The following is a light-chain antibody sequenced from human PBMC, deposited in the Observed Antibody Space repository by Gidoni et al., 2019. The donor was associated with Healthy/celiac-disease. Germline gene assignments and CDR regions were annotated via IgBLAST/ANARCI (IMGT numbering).Light chain of an antibody. CDR1: QSVSNSY. CDR2: GAS. V-gene: IGKV3-20*01. J-gene: IGKJ1*01. Sequence: TVWTQVPGTLSLSPGERATLSCRASQSVSNSYLAWYQQKPGQAPRLLIYGASSRATGIPDRFSGSGSGTNFTLTISGLEPEDFAVYYCQQYGSSPTFGQGTKVEIK. CDR3: QQYGSSPT.